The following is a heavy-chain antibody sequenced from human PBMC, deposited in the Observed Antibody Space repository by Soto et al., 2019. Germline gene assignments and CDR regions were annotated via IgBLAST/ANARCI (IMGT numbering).Heavy chain of an antibody. Sequence: GASVKVSCKASGGTFSSYTISWVRQAPGQGLEWMGRIIPILGIANYAQKFQGRVTITADKSTSTAYMELSSLRSEDTAVYYCARGPYCTNGVCYINWFDPWGQGTLVTVSS. CDR3: ARGPYCTNGVCYINWFDP. CDR1: GGTFSSYT. CDR2: IIPILGIA. J-gene: IGHJ5*02. D-gene: IGHD2-8*01. V-gene: IGHV1-69*02.